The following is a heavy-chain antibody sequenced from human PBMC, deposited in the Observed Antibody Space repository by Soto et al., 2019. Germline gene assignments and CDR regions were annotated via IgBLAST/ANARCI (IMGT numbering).Heavy chain of an antibody. CDR3: ARHPVGVGGLDV. CDR1: GASISSSNYY. Sequence: PSETLSLTCTVSGASISSSNYYRSWIRQPPGKGLEWIGSIHYTGTTYYNPSLKSRVSISVDTSKNLFSLKLSSVTAADTAVYYCARHPVGVGGLDVWGQGTSVTVSS. D-gene: IGHD1-26*01. V-gene: IGHV4-39*07. CDR2: IHYTGTT. J-gene: IGHJ6*02.